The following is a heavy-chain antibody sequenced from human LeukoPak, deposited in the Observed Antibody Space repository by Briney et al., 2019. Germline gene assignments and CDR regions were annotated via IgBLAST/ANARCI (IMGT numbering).Heavy chain of an antibody. V-gene: IGHV4-59*12. J-gene: IGHJ4*02. D-gene: IGHD2/OR15-2a*01. Sequence: PSETLSLTCTVSGDSISSYYWYWFRQPPGKELEWIACIYYSGITHYNPSLKSRVTISLDTSKNQFSLRLSSVTAADTAVYYCAREGIVRTYDQWGQGNLVTVSS. CDR2: IYYSGIT. CDR3: AREGIVRTYDQ. CDR1: GDSISSYY.